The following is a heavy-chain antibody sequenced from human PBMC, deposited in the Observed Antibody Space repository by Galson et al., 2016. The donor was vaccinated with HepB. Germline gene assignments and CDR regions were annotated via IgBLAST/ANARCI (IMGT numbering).Heavy chain of an antibody. CDR3: TTVGVGSAWSEYFDY. D-gene: IGHD3-3*01. V-gene: IGHV3-15*01. CDR2: IKSNTDGGTA. CDR1: GFTFSNAW. Sequence: SLRLSCAASGFTFSNAWMSWVRQAPGKGLEWVGRIKSNTDGGTADYAAPVKGRFTISRDDSKNTLYLQMNSLKTEDTAVYYCTTVGVGSAWSEYFDYWGQGTLVTVSS. J-gene: IGHJ4*02.